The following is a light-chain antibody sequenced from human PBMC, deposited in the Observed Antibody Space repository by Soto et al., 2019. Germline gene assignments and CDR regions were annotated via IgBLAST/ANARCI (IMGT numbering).Light chain of an antibody. CDR1: KNVGSRY. V-gene: IGKV3-20*01. CDR3: QQYGRSPRT. J-gene: IGKJ1*01. CDR2: GTS. Sequence: DIVLTQSPGTLSLSPGERSTLSCRASKNVGSRYLALYQQKPGQAPRLLIYGTSNRATGIPYRVSGSGSGTDFSLTISSLEPVDIEVYYCQQYGRSPRTFGQGTKVEIK.